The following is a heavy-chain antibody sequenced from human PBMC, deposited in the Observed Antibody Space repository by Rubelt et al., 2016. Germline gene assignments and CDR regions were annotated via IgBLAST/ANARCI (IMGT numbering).Heavy chain of an antibody. V-gene: IGHV4-34*01. CDR1: GGSFSGYY. J-gene: IGHJ4*02. CDR2: INHSGST. CDR3: RCVVVPAAIPNFDY. D-gene: IGHD2-2*01. Sequence: QVQLQQWGAGLLKPSETLSLTCAVYGGSFSGYYWSWIRQPPGKGLEWIGEINHSGSTNYNTLLKSRLTISSETAKTQLSLKLSLVTAADTAGYDCRCVVVPAAIPNFDYWGQGTLVTVSS.